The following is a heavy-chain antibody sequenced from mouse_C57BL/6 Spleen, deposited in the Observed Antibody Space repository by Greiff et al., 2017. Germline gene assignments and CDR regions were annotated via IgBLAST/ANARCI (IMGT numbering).Heavy chain of an antibody. Sequence: QVQLQQSGAELVKPGASVKLSCKASGYTFTSYWMHWVKQRPGRGLEWIGRIEPNSGGTKYNEKFKSKATLTVDKPSSTAYMQLSSLTSEDSAVYYCARGTNYYAMDYWGQGTSVTVSS. CDR1: GYTFTSYW. CDR2: IEPNSGGT. D-gene: IGHD2-14*01. CDR3: ARGTNYYAMDY. J-gene: IGHJ4*01. V-gene: IGHV1-72*01.